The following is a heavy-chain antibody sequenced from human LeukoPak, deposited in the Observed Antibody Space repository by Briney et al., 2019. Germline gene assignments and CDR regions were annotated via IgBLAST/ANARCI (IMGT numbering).Heavy chain of an antibody. Sequence: GGSLRLSCAASGFTFSSYCMNWVRQAPGKGLEWVSSISSSSSYIYYADSVKGRFTISRDNAKNSLYLQMNSLRAEDTAVYYSARDGGTGIWFFDYWGQGTLVTVSS. V-gene: IGHV3-21*01. CDR2: ISSSSSYI. CDR1: GFTFSSYC. J-gene: IGHJ4*02. CDR3: ARDGGTGIWFFDY. D-gene: IGHD1-1*01.